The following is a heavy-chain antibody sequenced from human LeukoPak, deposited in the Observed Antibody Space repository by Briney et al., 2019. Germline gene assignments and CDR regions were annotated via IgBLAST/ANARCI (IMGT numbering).Heavy chain of an antibody. V-gene: IGHV3-33*03. CDR1: GFTLSSYG. D-gene: IGHD3-16*01. Sequence: GGSLRLSCAASGFTLSSYGMHWVRQAPGKGLEWVAVIWYDGSNKYYADSVKGRFTISRDNAKNSLYLQMSNLRAEDTAMYFCARGGGLDVWGQGATVTVSS. J-gene: IGHJ6*02. CDR3: ARGGGLDV. CDR2: IWYDGSNK.